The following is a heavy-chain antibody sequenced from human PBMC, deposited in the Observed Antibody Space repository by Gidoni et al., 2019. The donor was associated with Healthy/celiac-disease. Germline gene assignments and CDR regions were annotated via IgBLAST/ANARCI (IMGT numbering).Heavy chain of an antibody. J-gene: IGHJ4*02. CDR1: GYTFTSYG. Sequence: QVQLVQSGAAVKKPGASVKVSCKASGYTFTSYGISWVRQAPGQGLEWMGWVRAYNGNTNYAQKLQGRVTMTTDTSKSTAYMELRSLRSDDTAVYYCARVLEYGGNSPPHYWGQGTLVTVSS. D-gene: IGHD4-17*01. V-gene: IGHV1-18*01. CDR2: VRAYNGNT. CDR3: ARVLEYGGNSPPHY.